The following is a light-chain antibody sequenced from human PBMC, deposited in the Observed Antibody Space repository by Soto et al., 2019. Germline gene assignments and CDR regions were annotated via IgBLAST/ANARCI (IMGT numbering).Light chain of an antibody. V-gene: IGLV3-1*01. CDR1: KLGDKY. J-gene: IGLJ2*01. Sequence: SYELTQPPSVSVSPGQTASITCSGDKLGDKYTCWYQQKPGQSPVLVIYQHRQRPSGIPERFSGSNYGNTDTLTISWTQAXXXXXYYCQAWDSSTDVVFGGGTKLTV. CDR2: QHR. CDR3: QAWDSSTDVV.